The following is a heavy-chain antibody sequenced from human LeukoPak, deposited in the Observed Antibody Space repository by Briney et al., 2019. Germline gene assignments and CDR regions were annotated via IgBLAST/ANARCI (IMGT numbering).Heavy chain of an antibody. CDR3: ARAGSGQTFDY. J-gene: IGHJ4*02. V-gene: IGHV3-74*01. D-gene: IGHD2-15*01. CDR1: GLTFSSHW. CDR2: ITNDGSST. Sequence: PGGSPRLSCAASGLTFSSHWMHWVRQAPGKGLVWVSRITNDGSSTTYADSVKGRFTISRDNAKNMLYLQVNSLRAEDTAVYYCARAGSGQTFDYWGQGTLVTVSS.